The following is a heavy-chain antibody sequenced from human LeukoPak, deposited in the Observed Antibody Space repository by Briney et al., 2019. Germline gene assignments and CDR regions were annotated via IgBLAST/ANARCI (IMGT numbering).Heavy chain of an antibody. D-gene: IGHD6-13*01. CDR3: ARGGSRSSWTTSFDY. CDR1: GYTFTSYG. V-gene: IGHV1-18*01. Sequence: ASVKVSCKASGYTFTSYGISWVRQAPGQGLEWMGWISAYNGNTNYAQKLQGRVTMTTDTSTSTAYMELRSLRSGDTAVYYCARGGSRSSWTTSFDYWGQGTLVTVSS. J-gene: IGHJ4*02. CDR2: ISAYNGNT.